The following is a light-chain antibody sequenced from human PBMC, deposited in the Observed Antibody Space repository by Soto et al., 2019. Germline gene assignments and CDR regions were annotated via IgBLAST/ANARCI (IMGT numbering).Light chain of an antibody. Sequence: QPVLTQPPSASGTPGQRVTISCSGSTSNIGSNSVNWYQHLPGTAPKVLVYGNNQRPSGVPARFSGSKSGTSASLGISGLQSEDEADYYCASWDDSLNGWVFGGGTKLTVL. V-gene: IGLV1-44*01. CDR1: TSNIGSNS. J-gene: IGLJ3*02. CDR2: GNN. CDR3: ASWDDSLNGWV.